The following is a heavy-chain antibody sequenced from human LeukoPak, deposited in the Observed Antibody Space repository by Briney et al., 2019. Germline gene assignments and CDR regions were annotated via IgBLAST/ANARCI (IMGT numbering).Heavy chain of an antibody. CDR1: GFSFSSAG. V-gene: IGHV3-30*18. J-gene: IGHJ4*02. CDR2: ISYDGSYK. CDR3: AKNYFDSTGHHTFDY. D-gene: IGHD3-22*01. Sequence: PGRSLRLPCAASGFSFSSAGMHWVRQAPGKGLEWVAVISYDGSYKYNEDSVEGRFTISRDNFKNTLYLQMNSLRAEDTAVYYCAKNYFDSTGHHTFDYWGQGTLVTVSS.